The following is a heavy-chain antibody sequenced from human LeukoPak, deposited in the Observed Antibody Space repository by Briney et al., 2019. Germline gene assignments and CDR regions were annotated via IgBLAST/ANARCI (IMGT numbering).Heavy chain of an antibody. Sequence: ASVKVSCKASGYSLIGNYMHWVRQAPGQGLEWMGWINPNSGGTNYAQKFQGRVTMTRDTSISTAYMELSRLRSDDMAVYYCARESYGGNGIWGQGTMVTVSS. J-gene: IGHJ3*02. D-gene: IGHD4-23*01. CDR2: INPNSGGT. CDR3: ARESYGGNGI. V-gene: IGHV1-2*02. CDR1: GYSLIGNY.